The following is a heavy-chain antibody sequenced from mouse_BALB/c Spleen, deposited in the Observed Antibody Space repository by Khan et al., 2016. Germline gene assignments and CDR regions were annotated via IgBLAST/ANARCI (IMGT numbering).Heavy chain of an antibody. Sequence: QIQLVQSGPELKKPGETVKISCKASGYTFTNYGMNWVKQAPGKGLKWIGWINTYTGDPTYADDFKGRFAFSLQTSASTAYLQINNLKNEYKSTSCCAIGGDYGGFASWGQGTLVTVSA. CDR1: GYTFTNYG. CDR3: AIGGDYGGFAS. D-gene: IGHD2-13*01. CDR2: INTYTGDP. J-gene: IGHJ3*01. V-gene: IGHV9-1*02.